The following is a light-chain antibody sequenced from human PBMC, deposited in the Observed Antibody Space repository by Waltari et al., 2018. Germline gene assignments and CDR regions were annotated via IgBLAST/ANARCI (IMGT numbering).Light chain of an antibody. V-gene: IGKV1-NL1*01. CDR2: AAS. Sequence: DIQMTQSPSSLSASVGDRVTITCRASQDIRNSLAWYQQKPGKAPKLLLSAASRLQSEVTSRVSSSGSETDYTLTISSLQPEDFATYYCQQYYTMFPYTFGQGTKLEIK. CDR3: QQYYTMFPYT. CDR1: QDIRNS. J-gene: IGKJ2*01.